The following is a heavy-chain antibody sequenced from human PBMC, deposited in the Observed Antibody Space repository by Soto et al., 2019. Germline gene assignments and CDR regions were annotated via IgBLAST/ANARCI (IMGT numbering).Heavy chain of an antibody. D-gene: IGHD5-12*01. Sequence: SATISLPFTSSGVYFSYCGFSWSWIRQSPGKGLEWIGYISHLENTYFHPSFKSRLTMSIDRTRKQFSLKLSSVTAADMAVYYWARGGGYDSFDYWGQGVLVTVSS. CDR2: ISHLENT. CDR1: GVYFSYCGFS. V-gene: IGHV4-30-2*06. CDR3: ARGGGYDSFDY. J-gene: IGHJ4*02.